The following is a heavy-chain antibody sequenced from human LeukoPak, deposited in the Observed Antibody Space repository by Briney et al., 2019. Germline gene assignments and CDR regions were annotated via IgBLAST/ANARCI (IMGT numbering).Heavy chain of an antibody. V-gene: IGHV1-2*02. D-gene: IGHD6-13*01. Sequence: ASVKVSCKASGYTFTGYYMHWVRQAPGQGLEWMGWINPNSGGTNYAQKFQGRVTMTRDTSISTAYMELSRLRSDDTAVYYCARDIGITAAGYYFDYWGQGALVTVSS. CDR1: GYTFTGYY. CDR2: INPNSGGT. J-gene: IGHJ4*02. CDR3: ARDIGITAAGYYFDY.